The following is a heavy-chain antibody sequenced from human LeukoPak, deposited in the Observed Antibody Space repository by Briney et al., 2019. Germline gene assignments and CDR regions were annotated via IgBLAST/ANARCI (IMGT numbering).Heavy chain of an antibody. CDR2: IIPILGIA. Sequence: GASVMVSCRASGGTFSSYAISWVRQARGQGLEWMGRIIPILGIANYAQKVQGRVTITADKSTSTAYMELSSLRSEDTAVYYCAGEGRGYSYGYVHYWGQGTLVTVSS. D-gene: IGHD5-18*01. J-gene: IGHJ4*02. V-gene: IGHV1-69*04. CDR3: AGEGRGYSYGYVHY. CDR1: GGTFSSYA.